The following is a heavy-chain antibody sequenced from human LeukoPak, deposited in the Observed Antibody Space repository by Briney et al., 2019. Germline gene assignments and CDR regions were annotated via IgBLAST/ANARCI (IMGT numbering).Heavy chain of an antibody. CDR3: AKGSSYSYGYNDY. D-gene: IGHD5-18*01. J-gene: IGHJ4*02. Sequence: GGSLRLSCAASGFTFSSYGMHWVRQAPGKGLEWVAFIRYDGSNKYYVDSVKGRLTISRDNSKNTLYLQMNSLRAEDTAIYYCAKGSSYSYGYNDYWGQGTLVTVSS. CDR2: IRYDGSNK. CDR1: GFTFSSYG. V-gene: IGHV3-30*02.